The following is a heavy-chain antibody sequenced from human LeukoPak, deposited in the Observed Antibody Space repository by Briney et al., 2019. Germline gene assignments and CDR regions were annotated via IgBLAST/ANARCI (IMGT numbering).Heavy chain of an antibody. D-gene: IGHD1-26*01. CDR1: GYTFTSYD. Sequence: ASVKVSCKASGYTFTSYDINWVRQATGQGLEWVGWMNPNSGNTGYAQKFQGRVTMTRNTSISTAYMELSSLRSEDTAVYYCARVRSGSHQRDYYYYGMDVWGQGTTVTVSS. CDR3: ARVRSGSHQRDYYYYGMDV. J-gene: IGHJ6*02. V-gene: IGHV1-8*01. CDR2: MNPNSGNT.